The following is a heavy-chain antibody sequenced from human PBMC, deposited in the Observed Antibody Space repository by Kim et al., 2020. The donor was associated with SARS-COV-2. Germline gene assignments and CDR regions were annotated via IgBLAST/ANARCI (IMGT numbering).Heavy chain of an antibody. CDR1: GFTFSSCS. V-gene: IGHV3-21*01. D-gene: IGHD6-19*01. CDR3: ARVLTSGWSYFDY. J-gene: IGHJ4*02. Sequence: GGSLRLSCAASGFTFSSCSMNWVRQAPGKGLEWISSISSSGSYIYYADSMKGRFTISRDNARASLYLQMNSLRAEDTAVYYCARVLTSGWSYFDYWGQGTLVTVSS. CDR2: ISSSGSYI.